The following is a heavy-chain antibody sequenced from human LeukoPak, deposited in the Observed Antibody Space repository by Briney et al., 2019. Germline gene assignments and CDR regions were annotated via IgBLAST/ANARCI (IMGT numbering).Heavy chain of an antibody. Sequence: GGSLRLSCAASGFTFSNYWMYWVRQAPGKGLVWVSRINGDGSSTSYADSVKGRFTISRDNAKNMVNLQMNSLRAEDTAVYYCARDAGGGGDFDYWGQGTLVTVSS. V-gene: IGHV3-74*01. CDR1: GFTFSNYW. CDR2: INGDGSST. CDR3: ARDAGGGGDFDY. D-gene: IGHD1-26*01. J-gene: IGHJ4*02.